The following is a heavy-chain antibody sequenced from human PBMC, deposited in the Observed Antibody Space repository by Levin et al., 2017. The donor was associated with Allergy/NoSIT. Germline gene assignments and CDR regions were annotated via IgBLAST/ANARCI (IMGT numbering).Heavy chain of an antibody. CDR2: IKKDGSGK. Sequence: GGSLRLSCAASGFTFSDYWMTWVRQAPGKGLERVANIKKDGSGKYYVDSVKGRFTVSRDNAENSLYLQMSSLRVEDTAVYYCARGVFTTGYYPDYFDYWGQGTLVTVSS. J-gene: IGHJ4*02. CDR1: GFTFSDYW. D-gene: IGHD1-26*01. V-gene: IGHV3-7*01. CDR3: ARGVFTTGYYPDYFDY.